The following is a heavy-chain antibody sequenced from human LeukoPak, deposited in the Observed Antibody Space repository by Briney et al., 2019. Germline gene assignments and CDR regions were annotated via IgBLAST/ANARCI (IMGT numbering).Heavy chain of an antibody. J-gene: IGHJ4*02. CDR3: ARDSSAPSEFDY. CDR2: ISSSSSYI. D-gene: IGHD6-19*01. CDR1: GLTFSSYS. V-gene: IGHV3-21*01. Sequence: GGSLRLSCAASGLTFSSYSMNWVRQAPGKGLEWVSSISSSSSYIYYADSVRGRFTISRDNAKNSLYLQMNSLRAEDTAVYYCARDSSAPSEFDYWGQGTLVTVSS.